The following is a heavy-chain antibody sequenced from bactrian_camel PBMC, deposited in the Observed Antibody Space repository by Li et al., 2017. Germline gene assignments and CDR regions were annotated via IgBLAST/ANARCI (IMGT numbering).Heavy chain of an antibody. Sequence: QVQLVESGGGSVQTGGSLRHSCVASGYDINSNCVGWFRQAPGKGPEGVAAIDSDGASIYLDSMKGRFIISRDNARTILYLEMNSLKPEDTAMYYCAARGPYCYTKLSVRDFTYWGQGTQVTVS. CDR2: IDSDGAS. V-gene: IGHV3S26*01. J-gene: IGHJ6*01. CDR1: GYDINSNC. D-gene: IGHD2*01. CDR3: AARGPYCYTKLSVRDFTY.